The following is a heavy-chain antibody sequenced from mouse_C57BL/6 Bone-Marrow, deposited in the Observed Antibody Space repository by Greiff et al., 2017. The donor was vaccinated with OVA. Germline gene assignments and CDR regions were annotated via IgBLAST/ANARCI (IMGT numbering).Heavy chain of an antibody. J-gene: IGHJ3*01. D-gene: IGHD3-2*02. Sequence: EVHLVESGGGLVKPGGSLKLSCAASGFTFSSYAMSWVRQTPEKRLEWVATISDGGSYTYYPDNVKGRFTISRDNAKNNLYLQMSHLKSEDTARYYCARDQGGTWFAYWGQGTLVTVSA. V-gene: IGHV5-4*01. CDR3: ARDQGGTWFAY. CDR2: ISDGGSYT. CDR1: GFTFSSYA.